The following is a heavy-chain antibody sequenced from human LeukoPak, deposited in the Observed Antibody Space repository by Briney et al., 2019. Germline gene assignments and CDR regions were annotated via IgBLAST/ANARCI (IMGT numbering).Heavy chain of an antibody. Sequence: GGSLRLSCAASGFTFSSYGMHWVRQAPGKGLEWVAVIWYDGSNKYYADSVKGRFTISRDNSKNTLYLQMNSLRAEDTAVYYCARDRRYDSSGYEGGAGQYYFYYYGMDVWGQGTTVTVSS. J-gene: IGHJ6*02. V-gene: IGHV3-33*01. CDR3: ARDRRYDSSGYEGGAGQYYFYYYGMDV. CDR2: IWYDGSNK. CDR1: GFTFSSYG. D-gene: IGHD3-22*01.